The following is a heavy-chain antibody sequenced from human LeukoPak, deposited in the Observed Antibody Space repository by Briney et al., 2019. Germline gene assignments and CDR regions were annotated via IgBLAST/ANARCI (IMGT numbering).Heavy chain of an antibody. CDR2: IWYDGSNK. J-gene: IGHJ6*04. Sequence: GGSLRLSCAASGFTFSSYGMHWVRQAPGMGLEWVAVIWYDGSNKYYADSVKGRFTISRDNSKNTLYLQMNSLRAEDTAVYYCARGGEYDILTGYYTLYYYYGMDVWGKGTTVTVSS. V-gene: IGHV3-33*01. CDR3: ARGGEYDILTGYYTLYYYYGMDV. D-gene: IGHD3-9*01. CDR1: GFTFSSYG.